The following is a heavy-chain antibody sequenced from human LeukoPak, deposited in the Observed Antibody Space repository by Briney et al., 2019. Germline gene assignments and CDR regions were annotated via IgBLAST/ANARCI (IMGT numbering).Heavy chain of an antibody. CDR2: ISAYNGNT. D-gene: IGHD3-10*01. V-gene: IGHV1-18*01. CDR1: GYTFTSYG. CDR3: ARNNGVLWFGEGIRFDP. Sequence: GASVKVSCKASGYTFTSYGISWVRQAPGQGLEWMGWISAYNGNTNYAQKPQGRVTMTTDTSTSTAYMELRSLRSDDTAVYYCARNNGVLWFGEGIRFDPWGQGTLVTVSS. J-gene: IGHJ5*02.